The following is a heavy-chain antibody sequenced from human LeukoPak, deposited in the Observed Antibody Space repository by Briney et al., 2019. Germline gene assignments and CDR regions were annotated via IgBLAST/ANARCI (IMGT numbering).Heavy chain of an antibody. J-gene: IGHJ6*02. Sequence: ETLSLTCTVSGCSISSYYWSWIRQPPGKGLEWIWYIYYSGSTKYNPSIKSRVTISVDTSKNQCSLKLSSVTAADTAVYYCARGDYYYGMDVCGQGTTVTVSS. CDR3: ARGDYYYGMDV. CDR2: IYYSGST. CDR1: GCSISSYY. V-gene: IGHV4-59*08.